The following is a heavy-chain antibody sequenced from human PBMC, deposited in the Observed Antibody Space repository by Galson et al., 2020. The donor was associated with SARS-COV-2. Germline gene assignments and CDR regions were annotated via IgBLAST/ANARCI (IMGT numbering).Heavy chain of an antibody. J-gene: IGHJ3*02. CDR2: IIPILGIA. CDR1: GGTFSSYA. D-gene: IGHD3-22*01. CDR3: AREPHVAYYYDSSSAFDI. Sequence: SVKVSCKASGGTFSSYAISWVRQAPGQGLEWMGGIIPILGIANYAQKFQGRVTITADKSTSTAYMELSSLRSEDTAVYYCAREPHVAYYYDSSSAFDIWGQGTMVTVSS. V-gene: IGHV1-69*10.